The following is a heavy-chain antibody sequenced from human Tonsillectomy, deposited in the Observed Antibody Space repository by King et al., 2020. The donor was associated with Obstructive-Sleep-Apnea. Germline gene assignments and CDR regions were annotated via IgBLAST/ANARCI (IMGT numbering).Heavy chain of an antibody. Sequence: QLVQSGAEVKKPGAAVKVSCKASGYTLSGYYMHWVRQAPGQGLEWMGWINPHSGGTNYAQKFQGRVTMTRDTSISTAYMELSRLRSDDTAVYYCARGGDGRSDYWGQGTLVTVSS. J-gene: IGHJ4*02. CDR1: GYTLSGYY. D-gene: IGHD7-27*01. CDR2: INPHSGGT. CDR3: ARGGDGRSDY. V-gene: IGHV1-2*02.